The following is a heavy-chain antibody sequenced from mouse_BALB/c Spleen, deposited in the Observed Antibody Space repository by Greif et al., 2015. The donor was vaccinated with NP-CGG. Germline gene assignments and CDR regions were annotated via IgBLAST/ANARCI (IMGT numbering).Heavy chain of an antibody. D-gene: IGHD2-4*01. J-gene: IGHJ2*01. CDR3: ARDDYDVYFDY. Sequence: VQLQQSGAELVKPGASVKLSCTASGFNIKDTYMHWVKQRPEQGLEWIGRIDPANGNTKYDPKFQGKATITADTSSNTAYLQLSSLTSEDTAVYYCARDDYDVYFDYWCQGTTLTVSS. CDR1: GFNIKDTY. CDR2: IDPANGNT. V-gene: IGHV14-3*02.